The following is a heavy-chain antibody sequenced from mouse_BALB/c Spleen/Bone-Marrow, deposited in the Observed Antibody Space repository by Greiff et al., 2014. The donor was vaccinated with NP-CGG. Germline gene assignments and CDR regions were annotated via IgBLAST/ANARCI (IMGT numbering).Heavy chain of an antibody. V-gene: IGHV2-9*02. J-gene: IGHJ1*01. D-gene: IGHD2-3*01. CDR1: GFSLTSYG. CDR2: IWAGGST. CDR3: ARVYLWYFDV. Sequence: QVQLKDSGPGLVAPSQSLSITCTVSGFSLTSYGVHWVRQPPGKGLEWLGVIWAGGSTNYNSALMSRLSISKDNSKSQVFLKMNSLQTDETAMYYCARVYLWYFDVWGAGTTVTVSS.